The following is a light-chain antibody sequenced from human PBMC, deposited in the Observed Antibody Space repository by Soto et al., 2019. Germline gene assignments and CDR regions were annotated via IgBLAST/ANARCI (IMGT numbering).Light chain of an antibody. CDR2: DAS. J-gene: IGKJ1*01. CDR3: QQYNSYSWT. Sequence: DIQMTQSPSTLSASVGDRVTITCRASQSIGNWLAWYQQKPGKAPKLLIYDASSLESGVPSRFSGSRSGTEFTLTISSMQPDDFATYYCQQYNSYSWTFGQGTKVDI. CDR1: QSIGNW. V-gene: IGKV1-5*01.